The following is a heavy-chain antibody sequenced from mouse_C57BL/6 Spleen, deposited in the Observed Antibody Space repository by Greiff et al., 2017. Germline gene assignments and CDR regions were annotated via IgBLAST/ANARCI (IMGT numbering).Heavy chain of an antibody. Sequence: VKLMESGPELVKPGASVKISCKASGYSFTSYYIHWVKQRPGQGLEWIGWIYPGSGNTKYNEKFKGKATLTADTSCSTAYMQLSSLTSEDSAVFYCARLDYYGSSSSAYFDVWGTGTTVTVSS. CDR2: IYPGSGNT. D-gene: IGHD1-1*01. CDR3: ARLDYYGSSSSAYFDV. J-gene: IGHJ1*03. V-gene: IGHV1-66*01. CDR1: GYSFTSYY.